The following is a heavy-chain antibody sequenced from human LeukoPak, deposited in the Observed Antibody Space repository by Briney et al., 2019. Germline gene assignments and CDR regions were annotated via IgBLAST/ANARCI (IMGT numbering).Heavy chain of an antibody. Sequence: GGSLRLSCAASGFTFSSYAMTWVRQAQGKGLEWVSSISAGGDITYYADSVKGRFTISGDNSKSTLYMEMNSLRGEDTAVYYCAKVANSESPGWGQGTPVTVSS. CDR1: GFTFSSYA. V-gene: IGHV3-23*01. D-gene: IGHD1-26*01. J-gene: IGHJ1*01. CDR3: AKVANSESPG. CDR2: ISAGGDIT.